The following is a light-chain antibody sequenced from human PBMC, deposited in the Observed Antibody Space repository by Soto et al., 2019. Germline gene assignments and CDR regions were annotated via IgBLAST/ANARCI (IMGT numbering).Light chain of an antibody. Sequence: DIVMTQSPLSLPVTPREPASISCRSSQSLLHSNGYNYLDWYMQKPGQSPQLLIFLGSNRASGVPDRFSGSGSGTDFTREISKVEAEDVGVDYCMQPFQTPPPFGQGTRLEIK. CDR1: QSLLHSNGYNY. V-gene: IGKV2-28*01. CDR3: MQPFQTPPP. CDR2: LGS. J-gene: IGKJ5*01.